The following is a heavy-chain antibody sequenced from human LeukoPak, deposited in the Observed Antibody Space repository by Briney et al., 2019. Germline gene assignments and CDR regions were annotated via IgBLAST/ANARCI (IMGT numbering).Heavy chain of an antibody. Sequence: GGSLTLSCAASGFTFSSYAMHWVRQAPGKGLEWVAVISYDGSNKYYADSVKGRFTISRDNSKNTLYLQMNSLRAEDTAVYYCARGREGDGYNEDYYYGMDVWGQGTTVTVSS. D-gene: IGHD5-24*01. J-gene: IGHJ6*02. CDR1: GFTFSSYA. V-gene: IGHV3-30-3*01. CDR3: ARGREGDGYNEDYYYGMDV. CDR2: ISYDGSNK.